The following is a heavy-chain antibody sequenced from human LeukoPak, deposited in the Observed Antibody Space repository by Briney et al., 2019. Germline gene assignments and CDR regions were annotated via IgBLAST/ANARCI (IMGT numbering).Heavy chain of an antibody. CDR3: ARDLGDGNNEIYGYLDP. CDR2: ISGNGSSA. D-gene: IGHD5-24*01. Sequence: PGGSLRLSCEASGFTFSSYTMHWVRQAPGKGLECVSVISGNGSSAYYANSVKGRFTINRDNSRNTLYLQMASLRTEDTAVYYCARDLGDGNNEIYGYLDPWGQGTQVTVSS. J-gene: IGHJ5*02. V-gene: IGHV3-64*01. CDR1: GFTFSSYT.